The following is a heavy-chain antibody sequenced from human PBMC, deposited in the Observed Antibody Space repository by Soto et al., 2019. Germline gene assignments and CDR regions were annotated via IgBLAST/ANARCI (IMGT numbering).Heavy chain of an antibody. J-gene: IGHJ6*02. CDR1: GFTFSSYW. CDR2: MNEDGGAT. Sequence: PGGSLRLSCAASGFTFSSYWMHWVRQAPGKGLVWVSRMNEDGGATDYADSVKGRFTISRDNAKNTLYLQMNSLRVEDTAVYYCASDLSGRAYVWGQGTTVTV. V-gene: IGHV3-74*01. CDR3: ASDLSGRAYV. D-gene: IGHD3-10*01.